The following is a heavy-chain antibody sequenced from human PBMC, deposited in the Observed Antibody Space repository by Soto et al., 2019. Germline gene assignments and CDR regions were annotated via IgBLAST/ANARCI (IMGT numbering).Heavy chain of an antibody. CDR2: ISGSGGST. V-gene: IGHV3-23*01. CDR3: ARSPVVVVAATPFFDY. J-gene: IGHJ4*02. Sequence: GGSLRLSCAASGFTFSSYAMSCVRQAPGKGLEWVSAISGSGGSTYYADSVKGRFTISRDNSKNTLYLQMNSLRAEDTAVYYCARSPVVVVAATPFFDYWGQGTLVTVSS. D-gene: IGHD2-15*01. CDR1: GFTFSSYA.